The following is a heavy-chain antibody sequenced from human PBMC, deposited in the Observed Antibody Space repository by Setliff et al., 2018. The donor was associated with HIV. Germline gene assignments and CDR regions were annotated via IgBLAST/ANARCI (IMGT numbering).Heavy chain of an antibody. J-gene: IGHJ4*02. V-gene: IGHV4-34*01. CDR1: GGSFSGYY. CDR2: ISHSGST. Sequence: SETLSLTCAVYGGSFSGYYWSWIRQPPGKGLEWIGEISHSGSTNYNPSLKSRVTISVDTSKKQFSLKLSSVTAADTAVYYCARRPYYFDYWGQGTLVTVSS. CDR3: ARRPYYFDY.